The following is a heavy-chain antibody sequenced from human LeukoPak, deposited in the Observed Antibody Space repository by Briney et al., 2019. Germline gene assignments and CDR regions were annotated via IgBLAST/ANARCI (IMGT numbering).Heavy chain of an antibody. Sequence: SETLSLTCAVSGGSFSGYYWSWIRQPPGKGLEWIGEINHSGSTNYNPSLKSRVTISVDTSKNQFSLKLSSVTAADTAVYYCARGYFSGWYHSWFDPWGQGTLVTVSS. D-gene: IGHD6-19*01. J-gene: IGHJ5*02. CDR3: ARGYFSGWYHSWFDP. V-gene: IGHV4-34*01. CDR1: GGSFSGYY. CDR2: INHSGST.